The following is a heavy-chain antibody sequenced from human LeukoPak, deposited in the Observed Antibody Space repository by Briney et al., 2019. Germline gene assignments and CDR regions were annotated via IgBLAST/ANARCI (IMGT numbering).Heavy chain of an antibody. J-gene: IGHJ4*02. CDR3: ARIDYGDYHFDY. CDR2: IKENGNEQ. D-gene: IGHD4-17*01. Sequence: GGSLRLSCEASGFTFTSYWMSWVRQAPGKGPEWVAHIKENGNEQYYADSVKGRFTISRDNVKQSLGLQMNSLRAEDTAVYYCARIDYGDYHFDYWGQGTLVTVSS. CDR1: GFTFTSYW. V-gene: IGHV3-7*01.